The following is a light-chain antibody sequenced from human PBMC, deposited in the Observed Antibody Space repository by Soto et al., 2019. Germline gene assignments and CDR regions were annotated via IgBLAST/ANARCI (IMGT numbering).Light chain of an antibody. CDR1: QSVSSN. Sequence: EIVMTQSPATLSVSPGERATLSCRASQSVSSNLAWYQQKPGQAPRLLIYGASTRATGIPARFSGSGSGTXFTLTISSLQSEDFAVYYCQQYNNWWTFGQGTKVEIK. J-gene: IGKJ1*01. CDR3: QQYNNWWT. V-gene: IGKV3-15*01. CDR2: GAS.